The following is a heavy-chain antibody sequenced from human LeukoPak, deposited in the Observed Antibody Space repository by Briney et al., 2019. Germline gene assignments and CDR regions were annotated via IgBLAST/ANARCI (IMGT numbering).Heavy chain of an antibody. CDR1: RITFSTSV. V-gene: IGHV3-64*01. J-gene: IGHJ3*02. Sequence: GGSLRLSCEVSRITFSTSVMHWVRQGPGKGLEYVSGISDNGVGTYYASSVKGRFTISRDNSKNTLYLQMDSLKDEDMAMYYCAREGHSSGYCGAFDIWGPGTMVTVSS. CDR3: AREGHSSGYCGAFDI. D-gene: IGHD3-22*01. CDR2: ISDNGVGT.